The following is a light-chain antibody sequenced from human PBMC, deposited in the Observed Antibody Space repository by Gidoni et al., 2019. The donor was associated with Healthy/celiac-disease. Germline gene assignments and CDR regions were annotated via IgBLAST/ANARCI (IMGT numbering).Light chain of an antibody. V-gene: IGKV1-39*01. CDR2: DAS. CDR3: QQSYRTPRNT. J-gene: IGKJ2*01. CDR1: QRTSSY. Sequence: DLQITQSPSSLSASVGDRVTITCRASQRTSSYLNWYQQKPGKAPKLLIYDASRLQSGVPSRFSGRGYWIDFTLNISSLQPEDFATYCGQQSYRTPRNTFGQGTKLEIK.